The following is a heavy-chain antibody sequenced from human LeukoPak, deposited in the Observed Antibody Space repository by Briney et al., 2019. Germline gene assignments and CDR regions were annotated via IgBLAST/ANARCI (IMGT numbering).Heavy chain of an antibody. CDR1: GGSISIYY. D-gene: IGHD6-19*01. CDR3: ARSSDSSGYYGGVIIDY. V-gene: IGHV4-4*07. J-gene: IGHJ4*02. CDR2: IYTNENT. Sequence: SETLSLTCTVSGGSISIYYWNWIRQPAGKGPEWIGRIYTNENTFFNPSLKSRVTMSVDTSKNQFSLQLTSVTAADAAVYYCARSSDSSGYYGGVIIDYWGQGTLVTVSS.